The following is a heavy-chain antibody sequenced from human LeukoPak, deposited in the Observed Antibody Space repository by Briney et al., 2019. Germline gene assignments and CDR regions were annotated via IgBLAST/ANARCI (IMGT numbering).Heavy chain of an antibody. D-gene: IGHD3-10*01. Sequence: GGSLRLSCAASGLTFRTYAMSWVRQAPGKGLEWVGFIRSKAYGGTTEYAASVKGRFTISRDDSKSIAYLQMNSLKTEDTAVYYCTRVREVTTMVRGVIMRNYYYMDVWGKGTTVTISS. J-gene: IGHJ6*03. V-gene: IGHV3-49*04. CDR3: TRVREVTTMVRGVIMRNYYYMDV. CDR2: IRSKAYGGTT. CDR1: GLTFRTYA.